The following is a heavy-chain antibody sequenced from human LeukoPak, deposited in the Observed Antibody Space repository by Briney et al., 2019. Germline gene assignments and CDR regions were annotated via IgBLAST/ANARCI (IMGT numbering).Heavy chain of an antibody. CDR2: ISGSGGST. CDR1: GFTFSSYW. D-gene: IGHD2-2*01. V-gene: IGHV3-23*01. CDR3: AKGGASSLFHSSDY. Sequence: GGSLRLSCAASGFTFSSYWMSWVRQAPGKGLEWVSAISGSGGSTYYADSVKGRFTISRDNSKNTLYLQMNSLRAEDTAVYYCAKGGASSLFHSSDYWGQGTLVTVSS. J-gene: IGHJ4*02.